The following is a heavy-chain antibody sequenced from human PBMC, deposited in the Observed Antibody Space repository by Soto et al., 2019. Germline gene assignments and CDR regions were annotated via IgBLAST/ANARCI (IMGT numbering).Heavy chain of an antibody. J-gene: IGHJ6*02. CDR1: GFTFSNYW. D-gene: IGHD3-10*01. CDR3: ARDSELHTGMDV. CDR2: LYRGGST. V-gene: IGHV3-66*01. Sequence: EVQLVESGGGLVQPGGSLRLSCVASGFTFSNYWMAWIRQAPGKGLEWVSVLYRGGSTYYADSVQGRFSISRDNSKNTLYLQMSSLRAEDTAVYYCARDSELHTGMDVWGQGTTVTVSS.